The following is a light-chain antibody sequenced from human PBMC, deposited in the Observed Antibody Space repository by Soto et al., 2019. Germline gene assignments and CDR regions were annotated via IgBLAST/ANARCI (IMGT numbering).Light chain of an antibody. CDR1: SSDVGGYNY. Sequence: QSALTQPASVSGSPGQSITISCTGTSSDVGGYNYVSWYQQHPGKAPKLMIYDVSNRPSGVSSRFSGSKSGNTASLTISGLQAEDEADYYCSSYTGTGEVFGGGTKVTVL. CDR2: DVS. CDR3: SSYTGTGEV. J-gene: IGLJ3*02. V-gene: IGLV2-14*01.